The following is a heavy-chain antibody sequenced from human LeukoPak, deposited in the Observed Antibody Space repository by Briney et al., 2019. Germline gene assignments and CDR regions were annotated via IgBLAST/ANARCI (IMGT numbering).Heavy chain of an antibody. CDR3: AKDVTVATISNGFDY. CDR1: GFTFSSYG. J-gene: IGHJ4*02. CDR2: ISYDGSTK. Sequence: GGSLRLSCAASGFTFSSYGMHWVRQAPGKGLEWVAVISYDGSTKYYADSVKGRFTISRDNSKNTLYLQMNSLRAEDTAVYYCAKDVTVATISNGFDYWGQGTLVTVSS. V-gene: IGHV3-30*18. D-gene: IGHD5-12*01.